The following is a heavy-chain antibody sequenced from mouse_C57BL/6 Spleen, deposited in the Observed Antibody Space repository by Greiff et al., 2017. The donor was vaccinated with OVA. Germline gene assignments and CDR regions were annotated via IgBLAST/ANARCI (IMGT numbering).Heavy chain of an antibody. D-gene: IGHD1-1*01. CDR2: INPSNGGT. CDR3: ARSVYYTRAMDD. Sequence: QVQLQQPGTELVKPGASVKLSCKASGYTFTSYWMHWVKQRPGQGLEWIGNINPSNGGTNYNEKFKSKATLTVDKSSSTAYMQLSSLTSEDSAVYDCARSVYYTRAMDDWGQGTSVTVSS. J-gene: IGHJ4*01. V-gene: IGHV1-53*01. CDR1: GYTFTSYW.